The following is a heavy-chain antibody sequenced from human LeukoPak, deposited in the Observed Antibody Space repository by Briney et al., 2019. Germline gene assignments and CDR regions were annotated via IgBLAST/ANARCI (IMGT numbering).Heavy chain of an antibody. D-gene: IGHD3-10*01. V-gene: IGHV3-66*01. CDR3: ARDLTLPLSGSGSYREY. CDR1: GFTVSSNC. CDR2: IYSGGST. J-gene: IGHJ4*02. Sequence: GGSLRLSCAASGFTVSSNCMSWVRQAPGKGLEWVSVIYSGGSTYYADSVKGRFTISRDNSKNTLYLQMNSLRAEDTAVYYCARDLTLPLSGSGSYREYWGQGTLVNVFS.